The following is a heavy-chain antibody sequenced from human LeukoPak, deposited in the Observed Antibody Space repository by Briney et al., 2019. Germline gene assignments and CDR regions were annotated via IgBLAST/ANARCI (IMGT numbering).Heavy chain of an antibody. CDR2: INPSGGST. D-gene: IGHD3-9*01. V-gene: IGHV1-46*01. CDR3: ARGGTYYDILTGYLDLYYFDY. Sequence: ASVKVSCKASGYTFTSYYMHWVRQAPGQGLEWMGIINPSGGSTSYAQKFQGRVTMTRDTSTSTVYMELSSLRSEDTAVYYCARGGTYYDILTGYLDLYYFDYWGQGTLVTVSS. J-gene: IGHJ4*02. CDR1: GYTFTSYY.